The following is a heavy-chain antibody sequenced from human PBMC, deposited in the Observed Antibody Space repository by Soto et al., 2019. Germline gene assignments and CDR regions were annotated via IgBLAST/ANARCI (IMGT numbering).Heavy chain of an antibody. V-gene: IGHV3-23*01. CDR1: GFMFRSFA. D-gene: IGHD3-10*02. CDR3: GKDPNGDDVGCSDF. J-gene: IGHJ3*01. CDR2: VSARGDTT. Sequence: EVQLLESGGGIVQPGGTLRLSCAASGFMFRSFAMSWVRQAPGKGLEWVSGVSARGDTTYYADAVRGRFSISRDNSENTLSLQVNSLRLEDTVVYYCGKDPNGDDVGCSDFWGPGKMVTVSS.